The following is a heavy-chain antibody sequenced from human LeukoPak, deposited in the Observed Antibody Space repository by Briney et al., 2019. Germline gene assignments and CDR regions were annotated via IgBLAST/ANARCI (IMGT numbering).Heavy chain of an antibody. Sequence: GGSLRLSCAASGFTFSSYGMHWVRQAPGKGLEWVAVISYDGSNKYYADSVKGRFTISRDNSKNTLYLQMNSLRAEDTAVYYCANNAGQYSYGYCFDYWGQETLVTVSS. J-gene: IGHJ4*02. CDR2: ISYDGSNK. V-gene: IGHV3-30*18. CDR3: ANNAGQYSYGYCFDY. D-gene: IGHD5-18*01. CDR1: GFTFSSYG.